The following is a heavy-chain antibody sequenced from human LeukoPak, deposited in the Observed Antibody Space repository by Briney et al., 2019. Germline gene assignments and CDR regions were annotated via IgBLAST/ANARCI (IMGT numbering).Heavy chain of an antibody. CDR2: ISGSGGST. CDR3: AKVVTVVIATNPDY. Sequence: TGGSLRLSCAASGFTFSSYAMSWVRQAPGKGLEWVSAISGSGGSTYYAASVKGRFTISRDNSKNTLYLQMNSLRAEDTAVYYCAKVVTVVIATNPDYWGQGTLVTVSS. D-gene: IGHD3-22*01. CDR1: GFTFSSYA. V-gene: IGHV3-23*01. J-gene: IGHJ4*02.